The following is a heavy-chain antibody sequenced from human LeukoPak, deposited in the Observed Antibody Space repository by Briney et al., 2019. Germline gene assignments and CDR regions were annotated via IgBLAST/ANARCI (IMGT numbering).Heavy chain of an antibody. CDR2: ISGSGGST. V-gene: IGHV3-23*01. CDR1: GFTFSSYA. Sequence: GGSLRLSCAASGFTFSSYAMSWVRQAPGKGLEWVSAISGSGGSTYYADSVKGRFTISRDNSKNTLYLQMNSLRAEDTAVYYCARVGSDGYNLRYYLDYWGQGTLVTVSS. D-gene: IGHD5-24*01. J-gene: IGHJ4*02. CDR3: ARVGSDGYNLRYYLDY.